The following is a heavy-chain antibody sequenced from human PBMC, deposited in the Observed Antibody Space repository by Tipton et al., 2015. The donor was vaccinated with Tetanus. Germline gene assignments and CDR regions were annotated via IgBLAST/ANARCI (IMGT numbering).Heavy chain of an antibody. CDR1: GFTLSSYA. Sequence: SLRLSCAASGFTLSSYAMHWVRQAPGKGLEWVAVISYDGSNKYYADSVKGRFTISRDNSKNTLYLQMNSLRAEDTAVYYCARVRRAVWFGELFGAFDIWGQGTMVTVSS. V-gene: IGHV3-30-3*01. CDR2: ISYDGSNK. J-gene: IGHJ3*02. CDR3: ARVRRAVWFGELFGAFDI. D-gene: IGHD3-10*01.